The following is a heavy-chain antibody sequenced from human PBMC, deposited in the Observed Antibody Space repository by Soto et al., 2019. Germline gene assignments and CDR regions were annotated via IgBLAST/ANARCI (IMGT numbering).Heavy chain of an antibody. CDR2: IYYSGST. D-gene: IGHD3-10*01. Sequence: PSETLCVTCTFSGGSVSIGDYFWSWLRQSPGKRLEWIAYIYYSGSTNYNPSLKSRATISVDTSKSQVSLTLTSMTAADAALYYCARSPNYYYYGFDVWGQGTPVTVSS. V-gene: IGHV4-61*08. J-gene: IGHJ6*02. CDR1: GGSVSIGDYF. CDR3: ARSPNYYYYGFDV.